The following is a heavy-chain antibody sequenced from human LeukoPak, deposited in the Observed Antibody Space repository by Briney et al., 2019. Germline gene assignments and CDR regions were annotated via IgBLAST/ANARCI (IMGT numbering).Heavy chain of an antibody. CDR2: TNPNSGET. CDR3: ARDLVGGIWSAGF. V-gene: IGHV1-2*06. D-gene: IGHD3-3*01. CDR1: GLTFTGYY. Sequence: ASVKVSCKTSGLTFTGYYVHWIRQAPGQGLEWMGRTNPNSGETICTERFQGRVTMTRETSISTAYMELSSLRSDDTAVYYCARDLVGGIWSAGFWGQGSLVTVSS. J-gene: IGHJ4*02.